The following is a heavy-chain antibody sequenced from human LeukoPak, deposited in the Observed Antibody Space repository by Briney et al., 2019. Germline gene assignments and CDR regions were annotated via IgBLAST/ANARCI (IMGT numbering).Heavy chain of an antibody. CDR2: IYYSGST. CDR1: GPSISSSSYY. V-gene: IGHV4-39*01. J-gene: IGHJ2*01. CDR3: ARHLENGLEWPYWYFDL. D-gene: IGHD3-3*01. Sequence: SETLSLTCTVSGPSISSSSYYWGWLRQPPGKGLEWIVSIYYSGSTYYDPSLKSRVTISVGTSKNQFSLKLSSVTAADTAVYYCARHLENGLEWPYWYFDLWGRGTLVTVSS.